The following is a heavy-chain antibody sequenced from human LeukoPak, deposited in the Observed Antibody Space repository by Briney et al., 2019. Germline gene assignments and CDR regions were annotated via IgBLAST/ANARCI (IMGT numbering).Heavy chain of an antibody. Sequence: PGGSLRLSCAASGFTFSDYYMSWIRQAPGKGLEWVSYISRSSSYTNYADSVKGRFTISRDNAKNSLYLQMNSLRAEDTAVYYCARLAGGGSYLSIDYWGQGTLVTVSS. V-gene: IGHV3-11*06. CDR2: ISRSSSYT. J-gene: IGHJ4*02. CDR1: GFTFSDYY. D-gene: IGHD1-26*01. CDR3: ARLAGGGSYLSIDY.